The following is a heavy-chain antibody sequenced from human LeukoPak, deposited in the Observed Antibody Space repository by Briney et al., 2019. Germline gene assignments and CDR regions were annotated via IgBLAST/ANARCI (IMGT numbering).Heavy chain of an antibody. CDR3: ARRYYGSGSYYNWFDP. J-gene: IGHJ5*02. D-gene: IGHD3-10*01. CDR2: IYPGDSDT. V-gene: IGHV5-51*01. CDR1: GYSFTSYW. Sequence: PGESLKISCKGSGYSFTSYWIGWVRQMPGKGLEWMGIIYPGDSDTRYSPSFQGQVTISADKSISTAYLQWSSLKASDTAMYYCARRYYGSGSYYNWFDPRGQGTLVTVSS.